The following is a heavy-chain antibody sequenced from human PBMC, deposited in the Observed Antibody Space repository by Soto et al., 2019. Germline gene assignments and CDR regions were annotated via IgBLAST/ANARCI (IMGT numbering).Heavy chain of an antibody. CDR3: ARGFGRFNS. V-gene: IGHV3-48*03. D-gene: IGHD3-10*01. CDR1: GFTFNDFE. CDR2: IDGSGATK. J-gene: IGHJ4*02. Sequence: EVQLLESGGGLVQPGGSLRLSCGVSGFTFNDFEMNWVRQAPGKGPEWLAYIDGSGATKKYADSVRGRFTISRDNPNNYLFLQMSSLSAADMAIYYCARGFGRFNSWGQGTVVSVSS.